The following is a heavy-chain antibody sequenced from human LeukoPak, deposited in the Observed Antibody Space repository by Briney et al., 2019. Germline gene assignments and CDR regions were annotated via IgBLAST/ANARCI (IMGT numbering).Heavy chain of an antibody. J-gene: IGHJ4*02. CDR2: ISSSSSTI. CDR1: GLTFSSYS. CDR3: AKVYRNWDIDY. D-gene: IGHD4-11*01. Sequence: GGSLRLSCAASGLTFSSYSMNWVRQAPGKGLEWVSYISSSSSTIYYADSVKGRFTISRDNSKNTLYLQMNSLRAEDTAVYYCAKVYRNWDIDYWGQGTLVTVSS. V-gene: IGHV3-48*01.